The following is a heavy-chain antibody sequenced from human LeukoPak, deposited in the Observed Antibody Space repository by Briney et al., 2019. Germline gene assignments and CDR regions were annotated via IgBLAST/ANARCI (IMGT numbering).Heavy chain of an antibody. J-gene: IGHJ6*03. Sequence: ASVKVSCKASGGTFSSYAISLVRQAPGQGLEWMGGIIPIFGTANYAQKFQGRVTITTDESTSTAYMELSSLRSEDTAVYYCARGPGVVYYYYYYMDVWGKGTTVTVSS. CDR1: GGTFSSYA. CDR3: ARGPGVVYYYYYYMDV. D-gene: IGHD2-21*01. CDR2: IIPIFGTA. V-gene: IGHV1-69*05.